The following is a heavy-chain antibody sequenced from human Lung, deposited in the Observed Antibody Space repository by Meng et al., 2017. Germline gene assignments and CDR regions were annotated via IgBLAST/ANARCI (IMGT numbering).Heavy chain of an antibody. D-gene: IGHD6-13*01. J-gene: IGHJ4*02. CDR1: GFTVSGNY. V-gene: IGHV3-53*02. CDR3: AGRVMGAAAYDF. CDR2: IYGDGST. Sequence: EGQLVGTGGDLIQPGKSLRISCAASGFTVSGNYMTWVRQAPGKGLEWVSLIYGDGSTLYADSVKGRFTISRDNSKNTVYLQMNSLRVEDTAVYHCAGRVMGAAAYDFWGQGTLVTVSS.